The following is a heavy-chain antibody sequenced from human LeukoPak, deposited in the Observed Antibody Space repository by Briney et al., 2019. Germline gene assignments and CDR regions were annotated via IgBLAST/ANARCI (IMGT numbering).Heavy chain of an antibody. J-gene: IGHJ3*02. Sequence: LSETLSLTCAVYGGSFSGYYWSWIRQPPGKGLEWIGEINHSGSTNYNPSLKSRVTISVDTFKEQFSLKLNSVTAADTAVYYCAKSNGYGLVDIWGQGTMVTVSS. V-gene: IGHV4-34*01. CDR1: GGSFSGYY. CDR3: AKSNGYGLVDI. CDR2: INHSGST. D-gene: IGHD3-10*01.